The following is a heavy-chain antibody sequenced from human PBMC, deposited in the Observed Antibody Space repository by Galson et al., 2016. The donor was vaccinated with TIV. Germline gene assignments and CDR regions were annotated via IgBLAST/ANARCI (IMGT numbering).Heavy chain of an antibody. CDR1: GYSFTSYW. J-gene: IGHJ5*02. D-gene: IGHD3/OR15-3a*01. CDR2: IDPRDSYT. V-gene: IGHV5-10-1*01. Sequence: SGAEVKKPGESLRVSCKGSGYSFTSYWITWVRQMPGKGLEWMGRIDPRDSYTNYSPSFQGHVTLSVDKSINTAYLQWSSLKVSDTAIYFCAREHLDRVSFDPWGQGTLVTVSA. CDR3: AREHLDRVSFDP.